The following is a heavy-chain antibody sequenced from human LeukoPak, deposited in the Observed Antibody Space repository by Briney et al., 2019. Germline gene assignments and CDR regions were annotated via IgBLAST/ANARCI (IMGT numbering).Heavy chain of an antibody. D-gene: IGHD3/OR15-3a*01. CDR2: ISNDGTKK. Sequence: GGSLRLSCAASGFTLSNSAMTWVRQGPGKGLEWLAVISNDGTKKYYADSVKGRFTISRDDSKNTVYLEMNSLRAEDTAVYYCARVLGWVARGGFESWGQGTLVTVSS. CDR1: GFTLSNSA. J-gene: IGHJ4*02. CDR3: ARVLGWVARGGFES. V-gene: IGHV3-30-3*01.